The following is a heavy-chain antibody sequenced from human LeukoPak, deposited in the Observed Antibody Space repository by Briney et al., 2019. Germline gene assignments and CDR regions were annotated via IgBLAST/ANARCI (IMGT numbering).Heavy chain of an antibody. Sequence: SETLSLTCSVSGDSISSYFWSWIRQPAGKGLEWLSRIHSSGITNYNTSLKSSLTLSGDTSKNQVSLNLNSVTAADTAVYYCARDLSFVGGDGDYSVCDAFDSWGQGTKVIVSS. D-gene: IGHD3-16*01. CDR2: IHSSGIT. CDR3: ARDLSFVGGDGDYSVCDAFDS. CDR1: GDSISSYF. V-gene: IGHV4-4*07. J-gene: IGHJ3*01.